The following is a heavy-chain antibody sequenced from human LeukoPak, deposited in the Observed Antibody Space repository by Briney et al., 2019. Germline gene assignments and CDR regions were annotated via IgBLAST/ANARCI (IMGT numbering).Heavy chain of an antibody. CDR2: ISYDGSNK. J-gene: IGHJ5*02. CDR1: GFTFSSYA. CDR3: ARDHIPVTMVRGVILESNWSDP. Sequence: GGSLRLSCAASGFTFSSYAMHWVRQAPGKGLEWVAVISYDGSNKYYADSVKGRFTTSRDNSKNTLYLQMNSLRAEDTAVYYCARDHIPVTMVRGVILESNWSDPWGQGTLVTVSS. V-gene: IGHV3-30*04. D-gene: IGHD3-10*01.